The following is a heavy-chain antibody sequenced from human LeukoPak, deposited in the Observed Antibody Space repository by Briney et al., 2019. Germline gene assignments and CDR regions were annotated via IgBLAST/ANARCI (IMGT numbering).Heavy chain of an antibody. CDR1: GGSFSLYY. CDR3: AHSVFYDCTAAY. J-gene: IGHJ4*02. Sequence: SETLSLTCAVYGGSFSLYYWTWIRQPPGKGLEWIGEINHSGSTNYNPSLMGRVTISVDTSKTQFSLKLSSVTAADTAVYYCAHSVFYDCTAAYWGQGTLVAVSS. V-gene: IGHV4-34*01. CDR2: INHSGST. D-gene: IGHD2/OR15-2a*01.